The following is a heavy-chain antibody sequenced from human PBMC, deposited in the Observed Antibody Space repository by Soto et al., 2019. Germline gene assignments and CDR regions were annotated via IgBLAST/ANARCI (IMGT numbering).Heavy chain of an antibody. D-gene: IGHD6-13*01. CDR3: ARVRGIAAPDAFDI. CDR1: GYTFTGYY. CDR2: INPNSGGT. Sequence: ASVKVSCKASGYTFTGYYMHWVRQAPGQGLEWMGWINPNSGGTNYAQKFQGWVTMTRDTSISTAYMELSRLRSDDTAVYYCARVRGIAAPDAFDIWDQGTMVTVSS. J-gene: IGHJ3*02. V-gene: IGHV1-2*04.